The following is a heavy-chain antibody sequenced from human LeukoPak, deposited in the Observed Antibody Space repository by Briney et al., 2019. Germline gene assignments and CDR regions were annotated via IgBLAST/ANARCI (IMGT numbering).Heavy chain of an antibody. J-gene: IGHJ4*02. D-gene: IGHD3-10*01. Sequence: SETLSLTCAVYGGSFSGYYWSWIRQPPGKGLEWIGEINHSGSTNYNPSLKSRVTISVDTSKNQFSLKLSSVTAADTAVYYSARDGAGSGSYYNRGFDYWGQGTLVTVSS. CDR1: GGSFSGYY. CDR3: ARDGAGSGSYYNRGFDY. V-gene: IGHV4-34*01. CDR2: INHSGST.